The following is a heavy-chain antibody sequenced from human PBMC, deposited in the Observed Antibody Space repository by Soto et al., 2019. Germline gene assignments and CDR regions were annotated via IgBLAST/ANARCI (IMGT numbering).Heavy chain of an antibody. D-gene: IGHD2-2*01. CDR2: INHSGST. CDR3: ARGLIVVVPAAIGNYFDY. CDR1: GGSFSGYY. Sequence: SETLSLTCAVYGGSFSGYYWSWIRQPPGKGLEWIGEINHSGSTNYNPSLKSRVTISVDTSKNQFSLKLSSVTAADTAVYYCARGLIVVVPAAIGNYFDYWGQGTLVTVSS. V-gene: IGHV4-34*01. J-gene: IGHJ4*02.